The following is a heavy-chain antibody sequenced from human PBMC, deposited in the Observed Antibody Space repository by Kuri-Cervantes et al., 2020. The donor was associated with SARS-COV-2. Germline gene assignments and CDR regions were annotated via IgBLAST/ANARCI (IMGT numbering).Heavy chain of an antibody. CDR1: GFTFSSYG. CDR2: ISYDGSNK. CDR3: AKEEKVLRFLEWLGGMDV. J-gene: IGHJ6*02. Sequence: GSLRLSCAASGFTFSSYGMHWVRQAPGKGLEWVAVISYDGSNKYYADSVKGRFTISRDNSENTLYPQMNSLRAEDTAVYYCAKEEKVLRFLEWLGGMDVWGQGTTVTVSS. V-gene: IGHV3-30*18. D-gene: IGHD3-3*01.